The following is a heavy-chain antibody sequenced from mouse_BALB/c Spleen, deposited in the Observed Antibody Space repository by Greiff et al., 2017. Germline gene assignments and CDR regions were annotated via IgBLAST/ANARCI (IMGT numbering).Heavy chain of an antibody. V-gene: IGHV5-17*02. CDR3: ARWYDGYYVGY. J-gene: IGHJ2*01. Sequence: EVQRVESGGGLVQPGGSRKLSCAASGFTFSSFGMHWVRQAPEKGLEWVAYISSGSSTIYYADTVKGRLTISRDNPKNTLFLQMTILRSEDTAMYYCARWYDGYYVGYWGQGTTLTVSS. CDR2: ISSGSSTI. CDR1: GFTFSSFG. D-gene: IGHD2-3*01.